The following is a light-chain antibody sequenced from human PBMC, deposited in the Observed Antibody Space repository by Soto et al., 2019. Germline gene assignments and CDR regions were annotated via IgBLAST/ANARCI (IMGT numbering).Light chain of an antibody. CDR1: QSVGTF. CDR3: QQRSSWPLT. J-gene: IGKJ4*01. Sequence: ESVLTQSPATLCLSPREKAPLSCWASQSVGTFLAWYQQKPGQAPRLLIYDASNRAIGIPGRFSGSGSGTDFTLTISSLEPEDFAVYYCQQRSSWPLTFGGGTKVDI. V-gene: IGKV3-11*01. CDR2: DAS.